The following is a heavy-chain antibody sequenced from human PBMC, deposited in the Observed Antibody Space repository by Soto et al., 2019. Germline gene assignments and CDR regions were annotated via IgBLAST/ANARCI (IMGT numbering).Heavy chain of an antibody. Sequence: SETLCLTCTVSGGSITGGAYYWSWIRQHPGKGLEWIGYIYYTGSTSYNPSLKSRVSMSVDTSKNQFSLKMISLTAADTAVYYCARDLGWGDAFAFWGQGTMVTVSS. CDR1: GGSITGGAYY. V-gene: IGHV4-31*03. CDR3: ARDLGWGDAFAF. CDR2: IYYTGST. J-gene: IGHJ3*01. D-gene: IGHD3-16*01.